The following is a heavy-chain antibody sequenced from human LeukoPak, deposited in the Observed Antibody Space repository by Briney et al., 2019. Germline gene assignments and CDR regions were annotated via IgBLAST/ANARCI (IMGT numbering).Heavy chain of an antibody. Sequence: ASVKVSCKASGYTFTNYGISWVRQAPGQGLEWMGWITTYNGNTNYAQRLQGRVTMTTDTSTSTAYMELRSLRSDDTAVYYCARGNYYDSRAHAFDIWGQGTIATVSS. V-gene: IGHV1-18*01. D-gene: IGHD3-22*01. CDR2: ITTYNGNT. CDR3: ARGNYYDSRAHAFDI. CDR1: GYTFTNYG. J-gene: IGHJ3*02.